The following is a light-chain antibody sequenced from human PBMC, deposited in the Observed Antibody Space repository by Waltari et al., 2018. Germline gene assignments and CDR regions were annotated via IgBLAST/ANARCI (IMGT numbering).Light chain of an antibody. Sequence: DIVLTQSPDSLAVSRGERAPINCKSSQSVLSSSRDKNYLTWYQQKPGQPPKLLISWASARESGVPDRFSGSGSGTDFTLTISSLQAEDVAVYYCQQYFRAPYTFGQGTKLEIK. V-gene: IGKV4-1*01. CDR1: QSVLSSSRDKNY. CDR2: WAS. CDR3: QQYFRAPYT. J-gene: IGKJ2*01.